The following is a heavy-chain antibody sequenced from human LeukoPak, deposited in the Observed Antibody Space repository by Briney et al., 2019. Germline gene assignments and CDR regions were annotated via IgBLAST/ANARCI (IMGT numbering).Heavy chain of an antibody. CDR2: ISYDGSNK. CDR1: GFTFSSDA. J-gene: IGHJ4*02. V-gene: IGHV3-30*18. CDR3: AKIVGTTDY. Sequence: GRSLRLSCAASGFTFSSDAMHWVRQAPGKGLEWVAVISYDGSNKYYADSVKGRFTISRDNSRNTLYLQMNSLRAEDTAVYYCAKIVGTTDYWGQGTLVTVSS. D-gene: IGHD1-26*01.